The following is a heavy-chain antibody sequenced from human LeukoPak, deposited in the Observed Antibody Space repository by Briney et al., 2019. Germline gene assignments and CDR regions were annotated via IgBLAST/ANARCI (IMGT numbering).Heavy chain of an antibody. V-gene: IGHV4-59*01. CDR3: ARDLCSGGSCYPGWLDP. Sequence: PSETLSLTCTVSGDSISSYYWSWIRQPPGKGLEWIGYIYYSGSTIYNPSLNSRVTISVDTSKNQFSLKLSSVTPADTAVYYCARDLCSGGSCYPGWLDPWGQGTVVTVSS. J-gene: IGHJ3*01. D-gene: IGHD2-15*01. CDR2: IYYSGST. CDR1: GDSISSYY.